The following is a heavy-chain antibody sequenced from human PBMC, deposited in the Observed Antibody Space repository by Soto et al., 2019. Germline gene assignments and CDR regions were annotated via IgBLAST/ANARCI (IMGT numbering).Heavy chain of an antibody. D-gene: IGHD4-17*01. CDR1: GGSISSYY. CDR2: FYYSGST. J-gene: IGHJ4*02. V-gene: IGHV4-59*01. CDR3: ARLTVTYTIDY. Sequence: PSETLSLTCTVSGGSISSYYRSWIRQPPGKGLEWIGYFYYSGSTNYNPSLKSRVTISVDTSKNQFSLKLRSVTAADTAVYYCARLTVTYTIDYWGQGTLVTVSS.